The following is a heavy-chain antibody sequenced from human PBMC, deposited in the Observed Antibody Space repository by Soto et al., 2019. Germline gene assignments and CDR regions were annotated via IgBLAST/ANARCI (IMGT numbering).Heavy chain of an antibody. CDR2: IKSKVDGGTS. V-gene: IGHV3-15*07. J-gene: IGHJ4*01. Sequence: PGGSLRLSCAASGFIFSNAWINWVRQAPGKGLEWVGRIKSKVDGGTSDFAAPVKDRFAISRDDPKNIVYLEMNGLKTEDTAMYYCTTDSYMTTVIVRFDYWGHGTQVTVSS. CDR3: TTDSYMTTVIVRFDY. CDR1: GFIFSNAW. D-gene: IGHD3-16*01.